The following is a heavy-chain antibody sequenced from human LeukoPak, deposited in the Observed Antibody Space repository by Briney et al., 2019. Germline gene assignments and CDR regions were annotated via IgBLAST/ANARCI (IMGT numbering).Heavy chain of an antibody. CDR1: GFTFSSYG. CDR3: TKDASYARENDNSGFFID. CDR2: IWYDGSKK. D-gene: IGHD3-22*01. V-gene: IGHV3-33*03. J-gene: IGHJ4*02. Sequence: GGSLRLSCAASGFTFSSYGMHWVRQAPGKGLEWVAVIWYDGSKKYYADSVKGRFTVSRDKSKNTLYVQMNSLRADDTAVYYCTKDASYARENDNSGFFIDWGQGTLVTVSS.